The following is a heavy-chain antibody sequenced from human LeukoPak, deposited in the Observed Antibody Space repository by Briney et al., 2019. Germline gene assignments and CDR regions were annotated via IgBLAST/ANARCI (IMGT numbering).Heavy chain of an antibody. CDR2: IYYSGST. D-gene: IGHD2-2*01. Sequence: SETLSLTCTVSGGSISSYYWSWIRQPPGKGLEWIGYIYYSGSTNYNPSLKSRVTISVDTSKNQFSLKLSSVTAADTAVYYCARVMSRSTSNYYYYYGMDVWGQGTTVTVSS. V-gene: IGHV4-59*01. CDR3: ARVMSRSTSNYYYYYGMDV. J-gene: IGHJ6*02. CDR1: GGSISSYY.